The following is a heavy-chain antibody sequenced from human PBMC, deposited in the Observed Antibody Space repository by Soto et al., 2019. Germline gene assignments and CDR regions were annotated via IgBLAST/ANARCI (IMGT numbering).Heavy chain of an antibody. J-gene: IGHJ3*02. D-gene: IGHD2-15*01. CDR1: GFTFSSYS. CDR3: ASDATRMTVDAFDI. Sequence: EVQLVESGGGLVKPGGSLRLSCAASGFTFSSYSMNWVRQAPGKGLEWVSSISSSSSYIYYADSVKGRFTISRDNAKNSLYLQMNSLRAEDTAVYYCASDATRMTVDAFDIWGQGTMVTVSS. V-gene: IGHV3-21*01. CDR2: ISSSSSYI.